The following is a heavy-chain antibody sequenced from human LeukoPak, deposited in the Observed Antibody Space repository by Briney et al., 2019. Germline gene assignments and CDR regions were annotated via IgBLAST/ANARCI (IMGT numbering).Heavy chain of an antibody. CDR1: GFTFSSYE. Sequence: GGSLRLSCAASGFTFSSYEMIWVRQAPGKGLEWVSYISSSGSAIYYADSVKGRFTISRDNSKNSLYLQMNSLRAEDTAVYYCARDPGYNYGFDYWGQGTLVTVSS. CDR3: ARDPGYNYGFDY. D-gene: IGHD5-18*01. J-gene: IGHJ4*02. V-gene: IGHV3-48*03. CDR2: ISSSGSAI.